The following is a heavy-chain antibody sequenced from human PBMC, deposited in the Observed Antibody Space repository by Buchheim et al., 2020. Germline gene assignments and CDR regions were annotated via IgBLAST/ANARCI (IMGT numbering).Heavy chain of an antibody. J-gene: IGHJ6*02. CDR3: ASMGWLQLTYYYYGMDV. Sequence: VQLLESGGGVVQPGRSLRLSCAASGFTFSSYAMHWVRQAPGKGLEWVAVISYDGSNKYYAYSVKGRFTLSRDNSKNTLYLQMNSLRAEDTAVYYCASMGWLQLTYYYYGMDVWGQGTT. CDR1: GFTFSSYA. CDR2: ISYDGSNK. D-gene: IGHD5-24*01. V-gene: IGHV3-30-3*01.